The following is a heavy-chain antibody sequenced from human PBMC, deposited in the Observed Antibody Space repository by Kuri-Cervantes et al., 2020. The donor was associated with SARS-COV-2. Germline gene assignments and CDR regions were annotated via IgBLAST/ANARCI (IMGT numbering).Heavy chain of an antibody. CDR1: GYTFTSYA. D-gene: IGHD2-8*01. CDR3: ARAPGYCSNGVCFGMDV. J-gene: IGHJ6*02. CDR2: INPNSGGT. V-gene: IGHV1-2*04. Sequence: ASVKVSCKASGYTFTSYAMHWVRQAPGQGLEWMGWINPNSGGTNYAQKFQGWVTMTRDTSISTAYMELRRLRSDDTAVYYCARAPGYCSNGVCFGMDVWGQGTTVTVSS.